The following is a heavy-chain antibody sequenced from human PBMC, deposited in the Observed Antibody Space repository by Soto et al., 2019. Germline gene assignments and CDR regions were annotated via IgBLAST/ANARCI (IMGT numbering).Heavy chain of an antibody. J-gene: IGHJ4*02. CDR3: ARSYGSESYTY. CDR1: GFTFSDYY. D-gene: IGHD3-10*01. CDR2: ISSGGRTI. Sequence: QVQLVESGGGLVKPGGSLRLSCATSGFTFSDYYMNWIRQAPGRGLEWLSYISSGGRTISYADSVKGRFTISRDNAKNSLYLQMNSLRAEDTAVYYCARSYGSESYTYWGQGTLVTVSS. V-gene: IGHV3-11*01.